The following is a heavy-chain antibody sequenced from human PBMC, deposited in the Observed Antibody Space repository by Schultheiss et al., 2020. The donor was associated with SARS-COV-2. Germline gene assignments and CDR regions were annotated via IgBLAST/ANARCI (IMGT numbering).Heavy chain of an antibody. J-gene: IGHJ6*02. D-gene: IGHD4-23*01. CDR2: ISYDGSNK. Sequence: GESLKISCAASGFTFSSYAMHWVRQAPGKGLEWVAVISYDGSNKYYADSVKGRFTISRDNSKNTLYLQMNSLRAEDTAVYCCAKDLTHYYYYGMDVWGQGTTVTV. CDR1: GFTFSSYA. V-gene: IGHV3-30*01. CDR3: AKDLTHYYYYGMDV.